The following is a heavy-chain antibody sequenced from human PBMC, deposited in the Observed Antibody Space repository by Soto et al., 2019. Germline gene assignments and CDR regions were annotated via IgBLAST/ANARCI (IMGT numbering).Heavy chain of an antibody. Sequence: EVHVLESGGDLVQPGESLRLSCAASGFTFSSYAMNWVRQAPGKGLEWVSSIDSGGGFTHYTDSVNGRFSISRDNSRNTVYLQMNTLIPEDTAVYYCAKATDSNGREHYDHWGQGTLVTVSS. J-gene: IGHJ4*02. D-gene: IGHD6-19*01. CDR3: AKATDSNGREHYDH. V-gene: IGHV3-23*01. CDR2: IDSGGGFT. CDR1: GFTFSSYA.